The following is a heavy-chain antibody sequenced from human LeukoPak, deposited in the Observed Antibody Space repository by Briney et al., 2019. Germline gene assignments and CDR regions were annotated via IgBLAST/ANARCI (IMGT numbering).Heavy chain of an antibody. V-gene: IGHV1-18*01. CDR2: ISAYNGNT. CDR1: GYTFTSYG. J-gene: IGHJ6*02. Sequence: ASVTVSCTASGYTFTSYGISWVRQAPGQGLEWMGWISAYNGNTNYAQKLQGRVTMTTDTSTSTAYMELRSLRSDDTAVYYCAREETDYYYYGMDVWGQGTTVTVSS. CDR3: AREETDYYYYGMDV.